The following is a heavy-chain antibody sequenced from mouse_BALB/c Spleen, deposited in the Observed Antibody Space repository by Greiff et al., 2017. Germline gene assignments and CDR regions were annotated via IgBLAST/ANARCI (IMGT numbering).Heavy chain of an antibody. CDR3: ARDLSSYDAMDY. CDR2: INSNGGST. D-gene: IGHD1-1*01. CDR1: GFTFSSYG. Sequence: VQLQQSGGGLVQPGGSLKLSCAASGFTFSSYGMSWVRQTPDKRLELVATINSNGGSTYYPDSVKGRFTISRDNAKNTLYLQMSSLKSEDTAMYYCARDLSSYDAMDYWGQGTSVTVSS. V-gene: IGHV5-6-3*01. J-gene: IGHJ4*01.